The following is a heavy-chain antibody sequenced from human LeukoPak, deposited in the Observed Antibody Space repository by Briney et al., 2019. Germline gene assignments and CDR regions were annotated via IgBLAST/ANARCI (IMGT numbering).Heavy chain of an antibody. CDR1: GGSISPYY. D-gene: IGHD6-19*01. Sequence: PSETLSLTCTVSGGSISPYYWSWIRQSPGKGLEWIGCIHYSGSTIYNPSLKSRVSISVDTSKNQFSLKLSSATAADTAVYYCAGPTSSGWHGDFDYWSQGTLVTVSS. J-gene: IGHJ4*02. V-gene: IGHV4-59*08. CDR3: AGPTSSGWHGDFDY. CDR2: IHYSGST.